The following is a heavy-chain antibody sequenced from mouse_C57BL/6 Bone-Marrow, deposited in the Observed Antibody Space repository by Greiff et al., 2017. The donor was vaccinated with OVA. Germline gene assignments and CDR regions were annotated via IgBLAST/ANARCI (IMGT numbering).Heavy chain of an antibody. CDR2: IYPRSGNT. Sequence: QVTLKVSGAELARPGASVKLSCKASGYTFTSYGISWVKQRTGQGLEWIGEIYPRSGNTYYNEKFKGKATLTADKSSSTAYMELRSLTSEDSAVYFCATFDYYWYFDVWGTGTTVTVSS. CDR3: ATFDYYWYFDV. J-gene: IGHJ1*03. D-gene: IGHD2-4*01. V-gene: IGHV1-81*01. CDR1: GYTFTSYG.